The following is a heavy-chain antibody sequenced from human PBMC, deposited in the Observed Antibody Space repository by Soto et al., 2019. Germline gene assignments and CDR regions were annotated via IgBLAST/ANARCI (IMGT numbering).Heavy chain of an antibody. CDR3: ARARWYDAFDV. V-gene: IGHV4-38-2*01. CDR1: GFFISGGNY. J-gene: IGHJ3*01. D-gene: IGHD2-15*01. CDR2: IFHGGNT. Sequence: SETLSLTCAVSGFFISGGNYWGWIRKPPGKGLEWIGSIFHGGNTYYNPSLKSRVTISVDMSKNQFSLKLNSVTAADTAVYYCARARWYDAFDVWGQGTVVTVSS.